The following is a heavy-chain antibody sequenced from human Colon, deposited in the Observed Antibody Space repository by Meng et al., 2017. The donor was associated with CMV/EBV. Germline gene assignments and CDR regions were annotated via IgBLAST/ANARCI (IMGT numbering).Heavy chain of an antibody. CDR2: IKQDGSEK. J-gene: IGHJ4*02. Sequence: GESLKISCAASGFTFSSYWMSWVRQAPGKGLEWVANIKQDGSEKYYVDSVKGRFTISRDNTKNSLYLQMNSLRVEDTAVYYCERDPGCGWPPGDACLAGYRGQGTLVTVSS. CDR3: ERDPGCGWPPGDACLAGY. V-gene: IGHV3-7*01. CDR1: GFTFSSYW. D-gene: IGHD6-19*01.